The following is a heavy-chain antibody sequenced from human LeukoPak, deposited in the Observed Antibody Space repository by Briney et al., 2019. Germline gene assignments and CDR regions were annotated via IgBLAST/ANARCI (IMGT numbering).Heavy chain of an antibody. V-gene: IGHV3-21*01. CDR2: ISSSSSYI. J-gene: IGHJ4*02. D-gene: IGHD6-25*01. Sequence: GGSLRLSCAASGFTFSSYSMNCVRQAPGKGLEWVSSISSSSSYIYYADSVKGRFTISRDNAKNSLYLQMNSLRAEDTAVYYCARDLRSASAAGWLYYFDYWGQGTLVTVSS. CDR3: ARDLRSASAAGWLYYFDY. CDR1: GFTFSSYS.